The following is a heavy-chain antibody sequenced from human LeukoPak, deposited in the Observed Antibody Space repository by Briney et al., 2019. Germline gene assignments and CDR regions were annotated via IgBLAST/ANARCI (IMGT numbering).Heavy chain of an antibody. CDR1: GFTFSSYA. CDR3: AKDGKYYYDSSGYYIFDY. V-gene: IGHV3-30*04. CDR2: ISYDGSNK. J-gene: IGHJ4*02. D-gene: IGHD3-22*01. Sequence: PGGSLRLSCAASGFTFSSYAMHWVRQAPGKGLEWVAVISYDGSNKYYADSVKGRFTISRDNSKNTLYLQMNSLRAEDTAVYYCAKDGKYYYDSSGYYIFDYWGQGTLVTVSS.